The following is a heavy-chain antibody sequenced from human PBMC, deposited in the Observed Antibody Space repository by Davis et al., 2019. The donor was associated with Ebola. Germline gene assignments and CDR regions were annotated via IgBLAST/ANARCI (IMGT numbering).Heavy chain of an antibody. Sequence: SETLSLTCAVSGAPITSSNWWSWVRQTPTKGLEWIAEVHHGGATNYKPSLASRLSVSVDKAKSEFSLTMNSVTAADTAVYFCARGGTMATLTLWGQGTQVIVSS. CDR3: ARGGTMATLTL. CDR2: VHHGGAT. J-gene: IGHJ4*02. CDR1: GAPITSSNW. V-gene: IGHV4-4*02. D-gene: IGHD3-10*01.